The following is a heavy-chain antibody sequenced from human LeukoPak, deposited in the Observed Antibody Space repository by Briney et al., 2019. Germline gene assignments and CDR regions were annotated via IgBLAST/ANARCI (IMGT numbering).Heavy chain of an antibody. J-gene: IGHJ6*03. CDR1: GFTFSSYA. Sequence: QAGGSLRLSCAASGFTFSSYAMHWVRQAPGKGLEWVAVISYDGSNKYYADSVKGRFTISRDNSKNTLYLQMNSLRAEDTAVYYCARDGDIVVVPAAGTYMDVWGKGTTVTVSS. V-gene: IGHV3-30*01. D-gene: IGHD2-2*01. CDR3: ARDGDIVVVPAAGTYMDV. CDR2: ISYDGSNK.